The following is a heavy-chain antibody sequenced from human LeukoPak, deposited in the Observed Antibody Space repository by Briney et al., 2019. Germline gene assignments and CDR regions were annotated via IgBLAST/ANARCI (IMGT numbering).Heavy chain of an antibody. CDR3: ARDRVTIFGVVAQYYYYGMDV. Sequence: GGSLRLSCAASGFTFSSYSMNRVRQAPGKGLEWVSSISSSSSYIYYADSVKGRFTISRDNAKNSLYLQMNSLRAEDTAVYYCARDRVTIFGVVAQYYYYGMDVWGQGTTVTVSS. CDR1: GFTFSSYS. CDR2: ISSSSSYI. V-gene: IGHV3-21*01. J-gene: IGHJ6*02. D-gene: IGHD3-3*01.